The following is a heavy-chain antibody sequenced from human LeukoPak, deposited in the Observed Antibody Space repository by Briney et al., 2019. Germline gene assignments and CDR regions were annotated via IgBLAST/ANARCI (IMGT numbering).Heavy chain of an antibody. CDR2: ISAYNGNT. CDR3: VRDYKGYSGYDGFDY. CDR1: GYTFSNYG. D-gene: IGHD5-12*01. V-gene: IGHV1-18*01. Sequence: GASVKVSCKASGYTFSNYGISWVRQAPGQGLEWMGWISAYNGNTNYAQKLQGRVTMTTDTSTRTAYMELRSLRSDDTAVCYCVRDYKGYSGYDGFDYWGQGTLVTVSS. J-gene: IGHJ4*02.